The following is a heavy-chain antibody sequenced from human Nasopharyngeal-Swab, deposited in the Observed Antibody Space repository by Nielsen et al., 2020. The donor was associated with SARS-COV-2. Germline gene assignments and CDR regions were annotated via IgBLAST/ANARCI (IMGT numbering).Heavy chain of an antibody. Sequence: WIRQPPGKGLEWVGRIKSKTDGGTTDYAAPVKGRFTISRDDSKNTLYLQMNSLKTKDTAVYYCTTDVDSSSWHYYYYGMDVWGQGTTVTVSS. D-gene: IGHD6-13*01. J-gene: IGHJ6*02. CDR3: TTDVDSSSWHYYYYGMDV. CDR2: IKSKTDGGTT. V-gene: IGHV3-15*01.